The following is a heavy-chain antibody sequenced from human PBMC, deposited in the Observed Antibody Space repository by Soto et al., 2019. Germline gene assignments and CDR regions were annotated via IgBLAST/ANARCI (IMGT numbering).Heavy chain of an antibody. V-gene: IGHV3-23*01. CDR2: ISGSGGST. Sequence: GSLRLSCAASGLTFSSYAMSWVRQAPGKGLEWVSAISGSGGSTYYADSVKGRFTISRDNSKNTLYLQMNSLRAEDTAVYYCARDWLRFLEWLSSPDAFDIWGQGTMVTVSS. J-gene: IGHJ3*02. CDR3: ARDWLRFLEWLSSPDAFDI. D-gene: IGHD3-3*01. CDR1: GLTFSSYA.